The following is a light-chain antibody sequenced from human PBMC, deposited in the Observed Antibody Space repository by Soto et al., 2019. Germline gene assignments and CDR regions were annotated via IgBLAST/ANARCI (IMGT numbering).Light chain of an antibody. CDR3: QQYGSSLFT. J-gene: IGKJ5*01. Sequence: VLTQSPGTLSLSPGERATLSCRASQSVSSSYLAWYQQKPGQAPRLLIYGASSRATGIPDRFSGSGSGTDFTLTISRLEPEDFAVYYCQQYGSSLFTFGQGTRLEIK. CDR2: GAS. CDR1: QSVSSSY. V-gene: IGKV3-20*01.